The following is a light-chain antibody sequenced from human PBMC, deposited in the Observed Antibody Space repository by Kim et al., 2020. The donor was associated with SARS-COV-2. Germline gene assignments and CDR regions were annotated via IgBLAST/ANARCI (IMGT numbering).Light chain of an antibody. CDR1: SSDVGSYNS. Sequence: QSALTQLASVSGSPGQSITISCTGTSSDVGSYNSVSWYQQHPGKAPKLIIFEVNKRASGVSNRFSGSQSGDTASLTISGLQTEDEADYYCSSHASNIIHLLFGGGNQLTVL. CDR3: SSHASNIIHLL. V-gene: IGLV2-14*03. CDR2: EVN. J-gene: IGLJ2*01.